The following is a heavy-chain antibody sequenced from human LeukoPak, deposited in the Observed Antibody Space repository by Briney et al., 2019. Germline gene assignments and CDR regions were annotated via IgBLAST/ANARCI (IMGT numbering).Heavy chain of an antibody. V-gene: IGHV3-48*03. CDR2: ISSSGSTI. CDR3: ARDRWELGAFDI. Sequence: GGSLRLSCAASGFTFSSYEMNWVRQAPGKGLEWVSYISSSGSTIYYADPVKGRFTISRDNAKNSLYLQMNSLRDEDTAVYYCARDRWELGAFDIWGQGTMVTVSS. CDR1: GFTFSSYE. D-gene: IGHD1-26*01. J-gene: IGHJ3*02.